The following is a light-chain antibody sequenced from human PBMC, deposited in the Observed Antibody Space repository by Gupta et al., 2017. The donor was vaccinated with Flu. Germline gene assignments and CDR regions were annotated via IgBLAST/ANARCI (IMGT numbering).Light chain of an antibody. V-gene: IGKV3-20*01. CDR3: HQYGPSRRAA. CDR1: QRVSSRY. CDR2: CAF. J-gene: IGKJ2*01. Sequence: VMKQHPGTLASSRGERATLSCRASQRVSSRYLAWYHQKPGQAPRLLIYCAFSSATGIPDWFSGSGSCTDFSLAISGLETEDFSVNYCHQYGPSRRAAFGQGTKLEFK.